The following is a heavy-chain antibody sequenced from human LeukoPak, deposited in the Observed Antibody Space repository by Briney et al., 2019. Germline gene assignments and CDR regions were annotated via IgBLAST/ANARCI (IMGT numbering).Heavy chain of an antibody. V-gene: IGHV3-23*01. CDR3: ALNRVAPLRPPFDD. J-gene: IGHJ4*02. Sequence: GGSLRLSCAASGFTFSSYSMNWVRQAPGKGLEWVSAITASGDSTYSADSVKGRFTISRDNSRNTLFLEMSSLRAEDTAVYYCALNRVAPLRPPFDDWGPGTLVIVSS. CDR1: GFTFSSYS. D-gene: IGHD3-16*02. CDR2: ITASGDST.